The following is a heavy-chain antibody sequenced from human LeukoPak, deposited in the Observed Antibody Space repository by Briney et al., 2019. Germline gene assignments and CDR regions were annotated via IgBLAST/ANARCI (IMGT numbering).Heavy chain of an antibody. CDR1: GDSIFTNSVA. CDR2: TYYRSKWSF. Sequence: SQTLSLTYAISGDSIFTNSVAWSWIRQSPSRGLEWLGRTYYRSKWSFDYAVSVKSRITINADTSKNQFSLQLSSVTPEDTAVYYCARGKYTTFDNWGQGTLVTVSS. D-gene: IGHD2-2*02. J-gene: IGHJ4*02. CDR3: ARGKYTTFDN. V-gene: IGHV6-1*01.